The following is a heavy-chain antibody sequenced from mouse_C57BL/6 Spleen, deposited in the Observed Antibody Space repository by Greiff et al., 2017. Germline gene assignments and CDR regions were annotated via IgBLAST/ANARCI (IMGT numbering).Heavy chain of an antibody. J-gene: IGHJ4*01. CDR2: IDPSDSYT. V-gene: IGHV1-50*01. Sequence: VQLQQPGAELVKPGASVKLSCKASGYTFTSYWMQWVKQRAGQGLEWIGEIDPSDSYTNYNQKFKGKATLTVDTSSSTAYMQLSSLTSEDSAVYYCARVRSGEAMDYWGQGTSVTVSS. CDR3: ARVRSGEAMDY. CDR1: GYTFTSYW. D-gene: IGHD4-1*01.